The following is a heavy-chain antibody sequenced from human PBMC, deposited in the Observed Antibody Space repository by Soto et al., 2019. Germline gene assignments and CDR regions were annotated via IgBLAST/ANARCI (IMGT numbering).Heavy chain of an antibody. CDR2: ISGSGDST. CDR1: GFPFSSYA. CDR3: ANKFFSGSGSYRGWFDP. Sequence: EVQLLESGGGLVQPGGSLSLSCAASGFPFSSYALNWVRQAQGKGLGWVPIISGSGDSTYYADSVKGRFTISRDNTKNTLYLQMNSLRAEDTAVYYCANKFFSGSGSYRGWFDPWGQGTLVTVSS. D-gene: IGHD3-10*01. J-gene: IGHJ5*02. V-gene: IGHV3-23*01.